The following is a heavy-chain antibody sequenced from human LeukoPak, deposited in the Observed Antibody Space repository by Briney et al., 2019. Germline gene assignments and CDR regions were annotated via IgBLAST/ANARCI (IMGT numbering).Heavy chain of an antibody. V-gene: IGHV4-4*07. Sequence: TASETLSLTCSVSGGSISSYFWSWIRQPAGKGLEWIGRIYTRGSTDYNPSLKSRVTMSVDTSKNQFSLKLSSVTAADTAVYYCARDVNGVAGSAFDIWGQGTMVTVSS. CDR3: ARDVNGVAGSAFDI. J-gene: IGHJ3*02. CDR1: GGSISSYF. D-gene: IGHD6-19*01. CDR2: IYTRGST.